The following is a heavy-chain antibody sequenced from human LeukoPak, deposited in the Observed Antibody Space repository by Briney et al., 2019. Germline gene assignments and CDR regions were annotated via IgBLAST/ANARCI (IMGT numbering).Heavy chain of an antibody. D-gene: IGHD6-19*01. V-gene: IGHV4-59*01. CDR1: GGSISTYY. J-gene: IGHJ4*02. CDR2: IYDSGSP. CDR3: ARDGYSSGWYDY. Sequence: SETLSLACTVSGGSISTYYWVWIRQPPGKGLEWIGHIYDSGSPTYKSSLKSRVTISVDTSKSQFSLRLTSVTAADTAVYYCARDGYSSGWYDYWGQGTLVTVSS.